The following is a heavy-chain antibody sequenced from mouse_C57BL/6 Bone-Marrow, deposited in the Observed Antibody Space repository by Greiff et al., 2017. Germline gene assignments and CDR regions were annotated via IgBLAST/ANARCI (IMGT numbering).Heavy chain of an antibody. CDR1: GYTFTDYY. Sequence: VQLQQSGPELVKPGASVKISCKASGYTFTDYYMNWVKQSHGKSLEWIGDINPNNGGTSYNQKFKGKATLTVDKSSSTAYMELRSLTSEDSAVYYCARSYDPRFAYWGQGTLVTVSA. D-gene: IGHD2-3*01. CDR3: ARSYDPRFAY. V-gene: IGHV1-26*01. CDR2: INPNNGGT. J-gene: IGHJ3*01.